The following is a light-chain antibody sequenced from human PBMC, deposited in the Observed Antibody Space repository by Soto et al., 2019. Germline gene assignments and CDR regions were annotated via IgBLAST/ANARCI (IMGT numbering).Light chain of an antibody. CDR1: TSNIGAPYD. J-gene: IGLJ1*01. CDR3: QSYDISLHNYV. V-gene: IGLV1-40*01. Sequence: QSVLTQPPSVSGAQGQRVSISCTGSTSNIGAPYDVHWYQHLPGTAPKLLIYGDNNRPSGVPDRFSGSKSGTSASLAITRLQAEDEAYYYCQSYDISLHNYVFGSGTKFTVL. CDR2: GDN.